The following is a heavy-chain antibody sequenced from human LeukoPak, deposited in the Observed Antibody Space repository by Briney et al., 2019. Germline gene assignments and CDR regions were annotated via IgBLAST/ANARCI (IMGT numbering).Heavy chain of an antibody. J-gene: IGHJ4*02. D-gene: IGHD5-12*01. V-gene: IGHV3-33*01. CDR1: GFTFSSFG. Sequence: GGSLRLSCAASGFTFSSFGMRWVRQAPGKGLEWVAVIWYDGSNKKYVDSVKGRFTISRDNSKNTLYLQMNSLRAEDTAVYYCVRVRVATMGPPDYWGQGTLVTVSS. CDR2: IWYDGSNK. CDR3: VRVRVATMGPPDY.